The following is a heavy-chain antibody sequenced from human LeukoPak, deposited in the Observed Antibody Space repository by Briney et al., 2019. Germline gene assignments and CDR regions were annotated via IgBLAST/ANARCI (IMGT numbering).Heavy chain of an antibody. Sequence: SETLSLTCAVYGGSFSSYYWSWIRQPPGKGLEWIGEINHSGSTNYNPSLKSRVTISVDTSKNQFSLKLSSVTAADTAVYYCARGTPYDFWSGSRLGWFDPWGQGTLVTVSS. J-gene: IGHJ5*02. CDR2: INHSGST. V-gene: IGHV4-34*01. CDR1: GGSFSSYY. CDR3: ARGTPYDFWSGSRLGWFDP. D-gene: IGHD3-3*01.